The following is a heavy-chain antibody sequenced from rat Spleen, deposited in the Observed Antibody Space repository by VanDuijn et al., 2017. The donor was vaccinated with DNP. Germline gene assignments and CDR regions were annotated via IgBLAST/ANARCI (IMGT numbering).Heavy chain of an antibody. CDR2: ISSAGNT. D-gene: IGHD5-1*01. Sequence: QVQLRESGPGLVQPSQILSLTCTVSGVSLSNFGINWVRQPPGKGLEWIAAISSAGNTYYNSALKSRLSISRDTSKSQVFLKMNSRQTEDTAIYFCTRGGTGRDYWGQGVMVTVSS. V-gene: IGHV2S12*01. CDR1: GVSLSNFG. J-gene: IGHJ2*01. CDR3: TRGGTGRDY.